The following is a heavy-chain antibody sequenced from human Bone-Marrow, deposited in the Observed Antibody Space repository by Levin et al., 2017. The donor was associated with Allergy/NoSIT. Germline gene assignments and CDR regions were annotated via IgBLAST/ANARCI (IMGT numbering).Heavy chain of an antibody. J-gene: IGHJ3*02. D-gene: IGHD3-22*01. CDR2: IYSGGTT. Sequence: GESLKISCAASGFSVSKNDMHWVRQAPGKGLEWVSGIYSGGTTYYRASVKGRFTISRDNSKNTVSLQMNSLRVEDTAVYYCARDYFDSSNFSHDAFDIWGQGTMVSVSS. V-gene: IGHV3-53*01. CDR1: GFSVSKND. CDR3: ARDYFDSSNFSHDAFDI.